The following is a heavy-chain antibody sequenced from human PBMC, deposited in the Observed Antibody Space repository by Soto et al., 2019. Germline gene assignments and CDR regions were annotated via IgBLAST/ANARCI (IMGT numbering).Heavy chain of an antibody. D-gene: IGHD2-21*02. J-gene: IGHJ1*01. CDR3: ADGLHCGGDCPISEYFHH. CDR1: GGSISSRYYS. Sequence: SQTLSLTCTVSGGSISSRYYSWGWIRQSPGKGLEWIGSIYYSGSTYYNPSLKSRATISLDTSKNHFSLKLKSVTAADTAVYYCADGLHCGGDCPISEYFHHWGQGTVVTVSS. CDR2: IYYSGST. V-gene: IGHV4-39*02.